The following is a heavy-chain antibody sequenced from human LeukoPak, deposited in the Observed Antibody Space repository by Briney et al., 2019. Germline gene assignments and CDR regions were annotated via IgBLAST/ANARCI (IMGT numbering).Heavy chain of an antibody. Sequence: ASVKVSCKASGYTLTKYGITWVRQAPGQGLEWMGWISTYNGNTNYAQKLQGRVTMTTDTSTSTAYMELRSLMSDDAAVYYCARGDDYGDYWGLYWGQGTLVTVSS. CDR1: GYTLTKYG. V-gene: IGHV1-18*01. CDR3: ARGDDYGDYWGLY. J-gene: IGHJ4*02. CDR2: ISTYNGNT. D-gene: IGHD4-17*01.